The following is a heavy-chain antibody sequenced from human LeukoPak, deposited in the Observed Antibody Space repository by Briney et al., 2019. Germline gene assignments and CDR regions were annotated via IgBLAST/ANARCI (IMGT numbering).Heavy chain of an antibody. D-gene: IGHD3-22*01. CDR1: GLIFSSYS. J-gene: IGHJ4*02. Sequence: GGSLRLSCAASGLIFSSYSMNWVRQAPGKGLEWISYISTSSSTIYYADSVKGRFTISRDGAKNSLYLQMNSLGDEDTAVYYCARDAGSDYYESSGYYSWGQGTPVTVSS. V-gene: IGHV3-48*02. CDR3: ARDAGSDYYESSGYYS. CDR2: ISTSSSTI.